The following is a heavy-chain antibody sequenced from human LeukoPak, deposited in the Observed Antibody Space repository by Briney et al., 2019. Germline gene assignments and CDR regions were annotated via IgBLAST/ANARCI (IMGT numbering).Heavy chain of an antibody. J-gene: IGHJ4*02. CDR2: MWSDGSNV. CDR3: VRDEHGSADY. Sequence: GGSLRLSCEGPGFSFSTSGMHWVRQAPGKGLEWVAVMWSDGSNVNYVDSVKGRFTISRDNSKNTLYLQMTSLRADDTGIYYCVRDEHGSADYWGRGTLVTVSS. V-gene: IGHV3-33*01. D-gene: IGHD1-26*01. CDR1: GFSFSTSG.